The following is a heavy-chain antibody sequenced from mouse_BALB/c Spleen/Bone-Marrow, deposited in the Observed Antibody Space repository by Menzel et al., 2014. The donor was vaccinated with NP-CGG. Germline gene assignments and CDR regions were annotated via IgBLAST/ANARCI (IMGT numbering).Heavy chain of an antibody. CDR1: GYTFSNYW. V-gene: IGHV1-9*01. CDR2: IFPGSGTA. Sequence: QVTLKESGAELMKPGASVKISCKATGYTFSNYWINWVKQRPGHGLEWIGEIFPGSGTANYNEKFKGKATFTADTSSNSAYMQHSSLTSEDSALYYCARASVVPYYFDFWGQGTTLTVSS. D-gene: IGHD1-1*01. J-gene: IGHJ2*01. CDR3: ARASVVPYYFDF.